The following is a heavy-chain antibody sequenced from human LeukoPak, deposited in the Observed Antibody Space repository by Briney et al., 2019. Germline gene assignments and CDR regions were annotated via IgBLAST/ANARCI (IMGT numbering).Heavy chain of an antibody. Sequence: PGGSLRLSCSASGFTFSSYAMHWVRQAPGKGLEYVSAISSNGGSTYYADSVKGRFTISRDNSKNTLYLQTSSLRAEDTAVYYCVKGCSSTSCYFDSWGQGTLVIVSS. V-gene: IGHV3-64D*06. CDR1: GFTFSSYA. J-gene: IGHJ4*02. D-gene: IGHD2-2*01. CDR2: ISSNGGST. CDR3: VKGCSSTSCYFDS.